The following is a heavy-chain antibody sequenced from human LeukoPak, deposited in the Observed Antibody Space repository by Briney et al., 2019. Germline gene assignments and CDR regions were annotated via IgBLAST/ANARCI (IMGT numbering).Heavy chain of an antibody. V-gene: IGHV4-30-4*08. CDR1: GASISNVDFY. CDR3: AAEEIVIVPTATNSYSDT. D-gene: IGHD2-2*01. CDR2: IYNSGST. Sequence: PSETLSLTCTVSGASISNVDFYWTWIRQAPGKGLEWIRYIYNSGSTHFNPSLKSRVTMSDDTSKNQFSLRLSSVTAADTAVYYCAAEEIVIVPTATNSYSDTWGQGILVTVSS. J-gene: IGHJ4*02.